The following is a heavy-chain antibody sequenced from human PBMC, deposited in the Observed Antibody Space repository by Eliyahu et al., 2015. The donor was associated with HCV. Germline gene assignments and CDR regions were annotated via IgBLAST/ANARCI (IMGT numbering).Heavy chain of an antibody. CDR3: ASPVIAARPGDDAFDI. CDR2: INPSCGST. V-gene: IGHV1-46*01. Sequence: QVQLVQSGAEVKKPGASXKVSCKASGYTFTXYYMHXVRQAPGQGLGWMGIINPSCGSTSYAQKFQGRVTMTRDTSTSTVYMELSSLRSEDTAVYYCASPVIAARPGDDAFDIWGQGTMVTVSS. J-gene: IGHJ3*02. CDR1: GYTFTXYY. D-gene: IGHD6-6*01.